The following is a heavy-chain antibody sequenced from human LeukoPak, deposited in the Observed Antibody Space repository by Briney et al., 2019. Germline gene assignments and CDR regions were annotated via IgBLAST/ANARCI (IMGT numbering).Heavy chain of an antibody. Sequence: GGSLRLSCAASGFTFSSYSMNWVRQAPGKGLEWVSYISSSSSTIYYADSVKGRFTISRDNSKNTLYLQIDSLRVDDTAVYYCAREPTLWGQGTLVTVSS. CDR3: AREPTL. J-gene: IGHJ4*02. V-gene: IGHV3-48*01. CDR2: ISSSSSTI. CDR1: GFTFSSYS.